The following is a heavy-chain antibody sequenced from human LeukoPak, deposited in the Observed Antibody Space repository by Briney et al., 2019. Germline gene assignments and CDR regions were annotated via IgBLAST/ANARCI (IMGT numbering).Heavy chain of an antibody. CDR3: ARGLGAWFYYYYGMDV. J-gene: IGHJ6*02. CDR2: IHSGDTT. D-gene: IGHD3-16*01. V-gene: IGHV3-53*01. Sequence: GGSLRLSCAASGFSVSNNYMTWVRQAPGKGLEWVAVIHSGDTTYYADSVRGRFTISRDNSENALHLQMSRLRADDSAVYYCARGLGAWFYYYYGMDVWGQGTTVTASS. CDR1: GFSVSNNY.